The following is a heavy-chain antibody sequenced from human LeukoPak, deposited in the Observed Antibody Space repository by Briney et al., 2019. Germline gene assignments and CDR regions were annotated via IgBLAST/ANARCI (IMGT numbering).Heavy chain of an antibody. V-gene: IGHV5-51*01. J-gene: IGHJ4*02. CDR2: IYPGDSDT. CDR3: ARQGTIVAGTLGTTFDY. D-gene: IGHD5-12*01. Sequence: GESLKISCKASGYSLTNYWIGWVRQMPGKGLECMGIIYPGDSDTKYSPSFQGQVSISADKSINTAYLQWSSLRASDTAMYYCARQGTIVAGTLGTTFDYWGQGTLLTVSS. CDR1: GYSLTNYW.